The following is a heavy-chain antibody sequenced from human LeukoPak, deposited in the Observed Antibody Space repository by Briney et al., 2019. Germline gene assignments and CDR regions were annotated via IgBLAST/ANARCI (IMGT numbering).Heavy chain of an antibody. CDR3: ASNRPTLRVNDY. V-gene: IGHV4-39*02. CDR2: ISHSGST. CDR1: GGSISSSRYY. D-gene: IGHD5/OR15-5a*01. Sequence: RPSETLSLTCTVSGGSISSSRYYWGWIRQPPGKGLEWIGEISHSGSTKYNPSLKNRVTILVDTSKNHFSLKLSSVTAADTAMYYCASNRPTLRVNDYWGQGTLVTVSS. J-gene: IGHJ4*02.